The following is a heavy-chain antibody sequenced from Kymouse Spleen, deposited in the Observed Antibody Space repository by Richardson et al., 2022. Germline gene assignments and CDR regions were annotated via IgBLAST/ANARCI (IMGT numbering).Heavy chain of an antibody. CDR2: IYPGDSDT. V-gene: IGHV5-51*01. D-gene: IGHD5-12*01. CDR1: GYSFTSYW. Sequence: EVQLVQSGAEVKKPGESLKISCKGSGYSFTSYWIGWVRQMPGKGLEWMGIIYPGDSDTRYSPSFQGQVTISADKSISTAYLQWSSLKASDTAMYYCARHTVDIVAATPFDYWGQGTLVTVSS. J-gene: IGHJ4*02. CDR3: ARHTVDIVAATPFDY.